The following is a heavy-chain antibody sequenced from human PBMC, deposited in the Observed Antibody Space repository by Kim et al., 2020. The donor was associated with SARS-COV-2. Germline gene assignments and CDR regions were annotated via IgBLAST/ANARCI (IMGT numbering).Heavy chain of an antibody. D-gene: IGHD3-22*01. Sequence: GGSLRLSCAASGFTFSEYGMTWVRHAPGKGLEWVSAINWNAGILAYADSVKGRFTISRDNVQNSLSLQMTSLRVEDTALYYCARLGPYDSSGYSFDYWGQGILVTVSS. CDR2: INWNAGIL. CDR1: GFTFSEYG. CDR3: ARLGPYDSSGYSFDY. V-gene: IGHV3-20*04. J-gene: IGHJ4*02.